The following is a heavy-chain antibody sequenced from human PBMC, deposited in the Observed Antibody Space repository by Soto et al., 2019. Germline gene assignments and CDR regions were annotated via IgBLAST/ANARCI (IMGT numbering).Heavy chain of an antibody. CDR1: VFAFRTYA. CDR2: IWGSGDRT. Sequence: GGSLRLSCAASVFAFRTYAMAWFRQAPGKGLEWVSGIWGSGDRTFYADSVKGRFTISRDNSRNTLYLQMYSLTAEDTALYYCAKTGPYCGGDCSRYFYGMDVWGQGTTVTVSS. J-gene: IGHJ6*02. V-gene: IGHV3-23*01. CDR3: AKTGPYCGGDCSRYFYGMDV. D-gene: IGHD2-21*02.